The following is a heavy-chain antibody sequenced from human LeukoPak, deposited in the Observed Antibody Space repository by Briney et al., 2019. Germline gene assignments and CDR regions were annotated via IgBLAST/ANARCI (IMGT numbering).Heavy chain of an antibody. CDR1: GGSISSYY. Sequence: PSETLSLTCTVFGGSISSYYWSWIRQPPGKGLEWIGYIYYSGSTNYNPSLKSRVTISVDTSKNQFSLKLSSVTAADTAVYYCARESSYYGSGGAFDIWGQGTMVTVSS. CDR3: ARESSYYGSGGAFDI. D-gene: IGHD3-10*01. J-gene: IGHJ3*02. CDR2: IYYSGST. V-gene: IGHV4-59*01.